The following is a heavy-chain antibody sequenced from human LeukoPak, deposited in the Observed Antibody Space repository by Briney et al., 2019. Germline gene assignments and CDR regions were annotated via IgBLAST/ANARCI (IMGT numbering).Heavy chain of an antibody. CDR2: IKQDGTEK. J-gene: IGHJ3*02. V-gene: IGHV3-7*01. CDR1: GFTLSNHW. Sequence: PGGSLRLSCAASGFTLSNHWMIWVRQAPGKGLECVANIKQDGTEKYYLDSVKGRFTISRDNAKNSLYLQMNSLRVEDTAVYYCAKGEDAFDIWGQGTMVTVSS. CDR3: AKGEDAFDI. D-gene: IGHD1-26*01.